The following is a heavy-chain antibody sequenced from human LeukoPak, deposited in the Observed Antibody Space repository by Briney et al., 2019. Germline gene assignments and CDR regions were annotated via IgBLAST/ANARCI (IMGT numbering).Heavy chain of an antibody. Sequence: PSQTLSLTCTVSGDSIRSSYWSWIRHPPGMRLAWIGYIYYSGSTNYNPSLKSRVTISVDTSKNQFSLKLSSVTAADTAVYYCALGELSGQLDYWGQGTLVTVSS. V-gene: IGHV4-59*01. CDR3: ALGELSGQLDY. D-gene: IGHD3-16*02. J-gene: IGHJ4*02. CDR1: GDSIRSSY. CDR2: IYYSGST.